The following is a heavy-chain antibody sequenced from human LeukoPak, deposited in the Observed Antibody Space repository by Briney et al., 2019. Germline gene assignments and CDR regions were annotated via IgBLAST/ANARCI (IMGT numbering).Heavy chain of an antibody. J-gene: IGHJ4*02. V-gene: IGHV3-74*01. Sequence: GSLRLSCAASGFTLSNYWMHWVRQGPGKGLVWVSRVSNDGRSTAYADSVRGRFTISRDNAKNTLYLQMNSLRAEDTAVYYCVGAAADTTPRPWGQGTLVTVSS. CDR1: GFTLSNYW. CDR2: VSNDGRST. CDR3: VGAAADTTPRP. D-gene: IGHD6-13*01.